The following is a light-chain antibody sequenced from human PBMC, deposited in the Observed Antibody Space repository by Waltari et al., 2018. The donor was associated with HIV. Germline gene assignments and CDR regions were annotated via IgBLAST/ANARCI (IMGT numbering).Light chain of an antibody. CDR3: QAWDSSTVV. Sequence: SYELTQPPSVSVSPGQTASITCSGDKLGNKYVCWYQQKPGQSPVLVIYQDKKRHSGIPERFSGSNSGNTATLTISGTQAVDDADYYCQAWDSSTVVFGGGTKLTVL. CDR2: QDK. CDR1: KLGNKY. J-gene: IGLJ3*02. V-gene: IGLV3-1*01.